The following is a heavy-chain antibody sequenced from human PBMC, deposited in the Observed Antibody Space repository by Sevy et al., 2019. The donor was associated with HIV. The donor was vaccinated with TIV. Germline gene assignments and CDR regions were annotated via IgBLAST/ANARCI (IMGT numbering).Heavy chain of an antibody. CDR2: IWYDGSNK. J-gene: IGHJ5*02. Sequence: GGSLRLSCAASGFTFSSHGMHWVRQAPGKGLEWVAVIWYDGSNKYYADSVKGRFTISRDNSKNTLYLQMNSLRAEDTAVYYCARDARYYDFWSGYSDNWFDPWGQGTLVTVSS. V-gene: IGHV3-33*01. D-gene: IGHD3-3*01. CDR3: ARDARYYDFWSGYSDNWFDP. CDR1: GFTFSSHG.